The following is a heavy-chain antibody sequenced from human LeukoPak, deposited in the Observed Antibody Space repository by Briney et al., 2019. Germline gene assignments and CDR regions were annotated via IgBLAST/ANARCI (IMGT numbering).Heavy chain of an antibody. J-gene: IGHJ4*02. CDR2: LNSDGRSA. Sequence: PGGSLRLSCAASGFTFSTYWMHWVRQAPGKGLVWVSRLNSDGRSAYYADSVKGRFTISRDNAKNTLYLQMNSLRAEDTAVYYCTRGRYYLDSWGQGTLVTVSS. V-gene: IGHV3-74*01. CDR3: TRGRYYLDS. D-gene: IGHD4-17*01. CDR1: GFTFSTYW.